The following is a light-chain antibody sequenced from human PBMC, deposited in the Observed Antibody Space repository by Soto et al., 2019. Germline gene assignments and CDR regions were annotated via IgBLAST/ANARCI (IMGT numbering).Light chain of an antibody. CDR2: GAS. J-gene: IGKJ1*01. CDR1: QSVDNK. V-gene: IGKV3-15*01. Sequence: ERVMTQSPAALSVSLGERATLSCRASQSVDNKLAWYQFKPCQPPRLLIYGASTRATGVPTRFSGSGSGTEFTLTIGSLQSEDFAVYYCLQYYGWPKTLGQGTEVEIK. CDR3: LQYYGWPKT.